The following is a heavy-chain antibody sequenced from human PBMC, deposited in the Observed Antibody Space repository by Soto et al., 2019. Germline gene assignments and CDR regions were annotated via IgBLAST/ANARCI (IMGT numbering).Heavy chain of an antibody. D-gene: IGHD2-21*02. CDR3: AKGGLCGGDCFSYFVS. J-gene: IGHJ4*02. Sequence: QVQLVQSGAEVKKPGSSVKVSCKASGGTFTSYAISWVRRAPGQGLEWMGGVIPLFGTANYAPNIQDRVTITADASTSTAYMELSGLRSEDTAVYYCAKGGLCGGDCFSYFVSWGQGTLVTVSS. V-gene: IGHV1-69*01. CDR2: VIPLFGTA. CDR1: GGTFTSYA.